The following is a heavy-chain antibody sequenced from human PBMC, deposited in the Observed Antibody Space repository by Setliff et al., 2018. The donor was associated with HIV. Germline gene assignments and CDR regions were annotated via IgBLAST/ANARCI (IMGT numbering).Heavy chain of an antibody. J-gene: IGHJ3*02. D-gene: IGHD6-13*01. CDR3: ARAAGYSSSWHRYAFEI. CDR1: GYTFTGYY. CDR2: IDPNSGDT. Sequence: ASVKVSCKASGYTFTGYYLHWVRQAPGQGLEWMGWIDPNSGDTNYEQKLQGRVSMTRDTSISTVYMELSSLRSDDTAVYYCARAAGYSSSWHRYAFEIWGQGTMVTVSS. V-gene: IGHV1-2*02.